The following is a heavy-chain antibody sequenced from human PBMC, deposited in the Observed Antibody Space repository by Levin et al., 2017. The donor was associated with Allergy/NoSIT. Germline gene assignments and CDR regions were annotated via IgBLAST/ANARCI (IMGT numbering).Heavy chain of an antibody. Sequence: GGSLRLSCAASGFTFSSYAMSWVRQAPGKGLEWVSAISGSGGSTYYADSVKGRFTISRDNSKNTLYLQMNSLRAEDTAVYYCAKGIISMLVVVIPSHFDYWGQGTLVTVSS. CDR2: ISGSGGST. V-gene: IGHV3-23*01. D-gene: IGHD3-22*01. CDR3: AKGIISMLVVVIPSHFDY. CDR1: GFTFSSYA. J-gene: IGHJ4*02.